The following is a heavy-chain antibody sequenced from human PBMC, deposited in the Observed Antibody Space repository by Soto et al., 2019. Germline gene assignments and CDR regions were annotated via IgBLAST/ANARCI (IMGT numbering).Heavy chain of an antibody. Sequence: SETLSLTCTVSGGSISSGDYYWSWIRQPPGKGLEWIGYIYYSGSTFYNPSLKNRVTISLDTSKIQFSLKLSSVTAADTAVYYCARVISSRDEYFDYWGQGTVVTVSS. D-gene: IGHD2-2*01. CDR1: GGSISSGDYY. CDR3: ARVISSRDEYFDY. V-gene: IGHV4-30-4*01. CDR2: IYYSGST. J-gene: IGHJ4*02.